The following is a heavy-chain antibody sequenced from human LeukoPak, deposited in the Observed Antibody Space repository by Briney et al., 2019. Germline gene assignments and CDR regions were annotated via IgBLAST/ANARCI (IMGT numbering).Heavy chain of an antibody. CDR3: AKEYCSSTSCPGHDAFDI. CDR2: INSEGSST. J-gene: IGHJ3*02. CDR1: GFTFSSYW. V-gene: IGHV3-74*01. Sequence: GGSLRLSCAASGFTFSSYWMHWVRQAPGKGLVWVSRINSEGSSTNYADSVKGRFTISRDNAKNTLYLQMNSLRAEDTAVYYCAKEYCSSTSCPGHDAFDIWGQGTMVTVSS. D-gene: IGHD2-2*01.